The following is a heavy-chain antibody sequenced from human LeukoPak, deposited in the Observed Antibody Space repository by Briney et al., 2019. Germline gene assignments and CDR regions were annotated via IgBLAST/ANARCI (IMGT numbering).Heavy chain of an antibody. CDR2: IYSGGST. CDR1: GFTVSSSY. V-gene: IGHV3-53*01. D-gene: IGHD3-22*01. CDR3: ARDSDSSGYSMS. Sequence: PGGSLRLSRAASGFTVSSSYMSWVRQAPGKGLEWVSVIYSGGSTYYADSVKGRFTISRDNSKNTLYLQMNSLRAEDTAVYYCARDSDSSGYSMSWGQGTLVTVSS. J-gene: IGHJ5*02.